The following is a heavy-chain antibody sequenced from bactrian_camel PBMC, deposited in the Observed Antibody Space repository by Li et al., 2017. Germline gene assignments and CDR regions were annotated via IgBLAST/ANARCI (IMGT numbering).Heavy chain of an antibody. J-gene: IGHJ4*01. CDR1: GFPFRKYA. D-gene: IGHD8*01. Sequence: DVQLVESGGNLVQPGGSLRLSCAATGFPFRKYAMNWVRQAPGKGPQWVGAIHSNGRPVYADAVKDRFTISRDNDKNTLYLQMRSLKPEDTAMYYCAKIYDDKEYAPGYAYDFWGQGTQVTVS. V-gene: IGHV3S10*01. CDR3: AKIYDDKEYAPGYAYDF. CDR2: IHSNGRP.